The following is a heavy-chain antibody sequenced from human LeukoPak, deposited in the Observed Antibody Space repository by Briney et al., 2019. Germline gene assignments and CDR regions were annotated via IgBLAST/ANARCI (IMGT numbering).Heavy chain of an antibody. CDR2: ISGSGGST. CDR3: AKDPGYYYGMDV. J-gene: IGHJ6*02. CDR1: GFTFNTYG. V-gene: IGHV3-23*01. Sequence: GGSLRLSCAASGFTFNTYGIHWVRQAPGKGLEWVSAISGSGGSTYYADSVKGRFTISRDNSKNTLYLQMNSLRAEDTAVYYCAKDPGYYYGMDVWGQGTTVTVSS.